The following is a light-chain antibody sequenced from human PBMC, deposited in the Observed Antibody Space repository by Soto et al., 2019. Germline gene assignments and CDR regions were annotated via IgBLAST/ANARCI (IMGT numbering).Light chain of an antibody. J-gene: IGKJ4*01. CDR3: QHFSGYPLT. CDR1: QSIRSW. CDR2: RAS. Sequence: DIQMTQSPSTLSASVGDRITITCRASQSIRSWLAWYQQQPGKAPKLLIYRASRLESGVPSRFSGSGSETEFTLTINSLQPDDCAQYYCQHFSGYPLTFGGGNKEEIK. V-gene: IGKV1-5*03.